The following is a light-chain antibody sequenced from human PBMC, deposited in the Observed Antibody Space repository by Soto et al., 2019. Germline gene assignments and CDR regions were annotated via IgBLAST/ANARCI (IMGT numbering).Light chain of an antibody. V-gene: IGLV2-8*01. Sequence: QSALTQPTSASGSPGQSVTISCTGTSSDVGGYNYVSWYQQHPGKAPKLMIYEVIKRPSGVPDRLSGSKSGNTASLTVSGLQAEDEADYYCSSYAGTNNLVFGGGTKVTVL. J-gene: IGLJ2*01. CDR3: SSYAGTNNLV. CDR2: EVI. CDR1: SSDVGGYNY.